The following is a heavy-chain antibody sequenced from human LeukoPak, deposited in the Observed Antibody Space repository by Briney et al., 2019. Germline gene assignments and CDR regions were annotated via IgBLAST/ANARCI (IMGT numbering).Heavy chain of an antibody. CDR2: INHSGST. D-gene: IGHD3-10*01. Sequence: SETQSLTCAVYGGSFSGYYWSWIRQPPGKGLEWIGEINHSGSTNYNPSLKSRVTISVDTSKNQFSLKLSSVTAADTAVYYCARRYGSGSLLGSWFDPWGQGTLVTVSS. V-gene: IGHV4-34*01. J-gene: IGHJ5*02. CDR3: ARRYGSGSLLGSWFDP. CDR1: GGSFSGYY.